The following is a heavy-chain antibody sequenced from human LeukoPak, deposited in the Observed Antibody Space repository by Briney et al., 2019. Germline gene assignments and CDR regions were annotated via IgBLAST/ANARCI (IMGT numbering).Heavy chain of an antibody. J-gene: IGHJ6*03. Sequence: SETLSLTCTVSGGSISRPYWSWIRQPPGEGLEWIGYVYSDGRTNFSPSLKSRVTMSIDTSKSQFSLRLTSVTAADAAVYYCARGGGLYFGDLFSAGYMDVWGKGTTATVSS. CDR3: ARGGGLYFGDLFSAGYMDV. CDR2: VYSDGRT. V-gene: IGHV4-59*11. CDR1: GGSISRPY. D-gene: IGHD3-10*01.